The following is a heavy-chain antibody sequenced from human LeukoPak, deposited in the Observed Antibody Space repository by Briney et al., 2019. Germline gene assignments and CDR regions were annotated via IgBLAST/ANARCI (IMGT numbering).Heavy chain of an antibody. CDR1: GITFSSYG. J-gene: IGHJ6*04. Sequence: GGTLRLSCAASGITFSSYGMSWVRQAPGKGLEWVSYISSSGSTIYYADSVKGRFTISRDNAKNSLYLQMNSLRAEDTAVYYCAELGITMIGGVWGKGTTVTISS. D-gene: IGHD3-10*02. CDR2: ISSSGSTI. CDR3: AELGITMIGGV. V-gene: IGHV3-48*03.